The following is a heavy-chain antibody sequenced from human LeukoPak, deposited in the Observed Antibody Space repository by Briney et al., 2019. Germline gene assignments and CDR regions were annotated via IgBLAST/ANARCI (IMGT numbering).Heavy chain of an antibody. J-gene: IGHJ4*02. CDR3: AKDYDILTGYFPPPHFDY. D-gene: IGHD3-9*01. Sequence: RPGGSLRLSCAASGFTFSSYAMSWVRQAPGKGLEWVSSISGSGGNTFYADSVKGRFTISRDNSKNTLYLQMNSLRAEDTAVYYCAKDYDILTGYFPPPHFDYWGQGTLVTVSS. CDR2: ISGSGGNT. CDR1: GFTFSSYA. V-gene: IGHV3-23*01.